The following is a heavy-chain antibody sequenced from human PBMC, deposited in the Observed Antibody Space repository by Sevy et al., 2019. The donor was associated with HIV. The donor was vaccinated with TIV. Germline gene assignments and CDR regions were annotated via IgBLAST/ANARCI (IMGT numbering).Heavy chain of an antibody. CDR2: VSGNSGAI. Sequence: GGSLRLSCAASGFTFSSYSMNWVRQAPEKGLEWISFVSGNSGAINYADSVKGRFTISRDNAKNSLYLQMNSLRVDATAVYYCARAMGGSYTPLDYWGQGTLVTVSS. V-gene: IGHV3-48*01. D-gene: IGHD1-26*01. CDR1: GFTFSSYS. CDR3: ARAMGGSYTPLDY. J-gene: IGHJ4*02.